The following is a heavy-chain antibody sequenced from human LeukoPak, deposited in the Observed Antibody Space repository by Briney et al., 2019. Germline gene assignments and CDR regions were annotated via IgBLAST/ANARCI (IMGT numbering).Heavy chain of an antibody. CDR3: AKAGGGGAITMVRGVKGDYYYMDV. CDR2: ISSSGSTI. Sequence: GGSLRLSCAASGFTFSSYEMNWVRQAPGKGLEWVSYISSSGSTIYYADSVKGRFTISRDNSKNTLYLQMNSLRVEETAGYYGAKAGGGGAITMVRGVKGDYYYMDVWGKGTTVTISS. J-gene: IGHJ6*03. CDR1: GFTFSSYE. V-gene: IGHV3-48*03. D-gene: IGHD3-10*01.